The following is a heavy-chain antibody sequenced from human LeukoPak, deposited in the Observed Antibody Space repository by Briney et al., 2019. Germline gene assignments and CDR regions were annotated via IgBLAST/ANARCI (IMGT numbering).Heavy chain of an antibody. CDR3: ARGVLRFLAPPTDAFDI. CDR1: GGSISSYY. Sequence: SETLSLTCTVSGGSISSYYWSWIRQPPGKGLEWIGYIYYSGSTNYNPSLKSRVTISVDTSKNQFSLKLSSVTAADTAVYYCARGVLRFLAPPTDAFDIWGQGTMVTVSS. V-gene: IGHV4-59*01. CDR2: IYYSGST. D-gene: IGHD3-3*01. J-gene: IGHJ3*02.